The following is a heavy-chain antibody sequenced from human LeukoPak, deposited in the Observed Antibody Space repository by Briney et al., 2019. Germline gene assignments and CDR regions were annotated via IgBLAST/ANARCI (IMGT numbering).Heavy chain of an antibody. Sequence: VKVSCKASGYTFASYDINWVRQATGQGLEWMGWMNPNSGNTGYAQKFQGRVTMTRNTSISTAFMEVSSLTSEDTTVYYCARGELLWFGELFNHWGQGTLVTVSS. CDR2: MNPNSGNT. J-gene: IGHJ4*02. CDR3: ARGELLWFGELFNH. V-gene: IGHV1-8*01. CDR1: GYTFASYD. D-gene: IGHD3-10*01.